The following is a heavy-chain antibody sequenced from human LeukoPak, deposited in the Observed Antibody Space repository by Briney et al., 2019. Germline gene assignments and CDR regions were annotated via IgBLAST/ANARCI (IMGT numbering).Heavy chain of an antibody. CDR2: INWNGGST. Sequence: GGSLRLSCAASGFTFSSYSMNWVRQAPGKGLEWVSGINWNGGSTGYADSVKGRFTISRDNAKNSLYLQMNSLRAEDTAVYYCAKDLYGDYENIVDYWGQGTLVTVSS. D-gene: IGHD4-17*01. CDR1: GFTFSSYS. V-gene: IGHV3-20*04. CDR3: AKDLYGDYENIVDY. J-gene: IGHJ4*02.